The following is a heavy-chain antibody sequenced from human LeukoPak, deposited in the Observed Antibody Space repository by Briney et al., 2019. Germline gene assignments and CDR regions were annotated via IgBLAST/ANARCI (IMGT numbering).Heavy chain of an antibody. CDR1: GSTFSSYA. J-gene: IGHJ5*01. Sequence: PGGSLRLSCAASGSTFSSYAMSWVRQAPGKGLEYVSTISGGGGSTYYADSMKGRSTISRDNSRSTVYLQMNSLRVEDTAVYYCAKGGGLLWLRELPNCFDSWGQGTLVTVSS. V-gene: IGHV3-23*01. D-gene: IGHD3-10*01. CDR3: AKGGGLLWLRELPNCFDS. CDR2: ISGGGGST.